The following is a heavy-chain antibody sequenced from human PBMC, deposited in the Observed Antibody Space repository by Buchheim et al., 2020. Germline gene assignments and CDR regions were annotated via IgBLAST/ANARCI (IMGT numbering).Heavy chain of an antibody. CDR2: IDPRDSYI. CDR3: VRRQREQVVGSYWIYYAMDV. D-gene: IGHD6-6*01. Sequence: EVQLVQSGAEVKKPGESLKISCKGSGYSFTSDWISWVRQMPGKGLEWMGRIDPRDSYINYSPSFQGHVTFSVDNSISTAYLQWSSLKASDTAMYYCVRRQREQVVGSYWIYYAMDVWGQGTSVTVSS. V-gene: IGHV5-10-1*01. J-gene: IGHJ6*01. CDR1: GYSFTSDW.